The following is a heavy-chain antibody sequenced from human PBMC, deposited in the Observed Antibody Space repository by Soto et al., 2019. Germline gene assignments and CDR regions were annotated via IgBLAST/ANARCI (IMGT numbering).Heavy chain of an antibody. Sequence: GGSLKLSCAASGFTFSSYAMSWVRQAPGKGLEWVSAISGSGGSTYYADSVKGRFTISRDNSKNTRYLQMNSLSSEDTAVYYCAKDKGGQLVGYFDYWGQGSLVTVSS. CDR2: ISGSGGST. V-gene: IGHV3-23*01. J-gene: IGHJ4*02. CDR3: AKDKGGQLVGYFDY. D-gene: IGHD6-6*01. CDR1: GFTFSSYA.